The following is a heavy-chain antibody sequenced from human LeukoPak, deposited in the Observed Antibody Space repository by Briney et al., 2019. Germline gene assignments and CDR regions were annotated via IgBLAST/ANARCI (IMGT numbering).Heavy chain of an antibody. CDR3: ARDGYSDSSGYDYPPSV. CDR1: GGPFSGYY. J-gene: IGHJ4*02. CDR2: INHSGST. V-gene: IGHV4-34*01. Sequence: SETLSLTCAVYGGPFSGYYWTWIRQPPGKGLEWVGEINHSGSTNYNPSLKSRVTISVDTSKNQFSLKLSSVTAADTAVYYCARDGYSDSSGYDYPPSVWGQGTLVTVSS. D-gene: IGHD3-22*01.